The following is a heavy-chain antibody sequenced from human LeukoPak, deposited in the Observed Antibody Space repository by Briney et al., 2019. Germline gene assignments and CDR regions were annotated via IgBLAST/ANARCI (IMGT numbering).Heavy chain of an antibody. Sequence: GGSLRLSCAASGFTFSSYSMNWVRQAPGKGLEWVSSISSSSYIYYADSVKGRFTISRDNSKNTLYLQMNSLRPEDTAVYYCAKDSKRWKTYYYEAGSYYFDYWGRGTRVTVSS. D-gene: IGHD3-10*01. J-gene: IGHJ4*02. CDR1: GFTFSSYS. V-gene: IGHV3-21*01. CDR2: ISSSSYI. CDR3: AKDSKRWKTYYYEAGSYYFDY.